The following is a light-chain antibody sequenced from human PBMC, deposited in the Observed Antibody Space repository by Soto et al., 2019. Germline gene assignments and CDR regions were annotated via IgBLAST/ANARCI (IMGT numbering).Light chain of an antibody. CDR1: SSDVGGYNY. CDR3: ASYGGNNNFV. J-gene: IGLJ1*01. V-gene: IGLV2-8*01. CDR2: EVT. Sequence: QSALTQPPSASGSPGQSVTISCTGTSSDVGGYNYVSWYQQHPGKAPELMIYEVTKRPSGVPDRFSGSKSGNTASLTVSGLQAEDEADYYCASYGGNNNFVFGSGTKLTVL.